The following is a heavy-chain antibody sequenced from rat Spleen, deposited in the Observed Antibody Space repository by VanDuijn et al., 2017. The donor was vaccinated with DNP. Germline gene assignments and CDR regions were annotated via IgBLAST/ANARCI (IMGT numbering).Heavy chain of an antibody. CDR2: IWTGGST. CDR1: GFSLTSYN. V-gene: IGHV2-30*01. J-gene: IGHJ2*01. CDR3: ARAGYGGYGDY. D-gene: IGHD1-11*01. Sequence: QVQLKESGPGLVQPSQTLSLTCTVSGFSLTSYNVHWVRQPTGKGLEWMGVIWTGGSTDYNSALKSRLSISRDTSKSQVFLKMNSLQTEDIATYYCARAGYGGYGDYWGQGVMVTVSS.